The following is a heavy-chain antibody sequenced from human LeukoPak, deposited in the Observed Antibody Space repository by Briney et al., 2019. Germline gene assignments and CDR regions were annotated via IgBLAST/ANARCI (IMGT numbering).Heavy chain of an antibody. CDR1: RFTFSSYG. D-gene: IGHD4/OR15-4a*01. CDR3: MKERDYSATGVFDF. CDR2: ISGSGGTT. J-gene: IGHJ4*02. Sequence: PGGSLTLSCAASRFTFSSYGMSWVRQAPGRGLQWVAGISGSGGTTYYADSVRGRLIISRDNSENTLYLQMSSLSAEDTAIYYCMKERDYSATGVFDFWGQGTLVTVSS. V-gene: IGHV3-23*01.